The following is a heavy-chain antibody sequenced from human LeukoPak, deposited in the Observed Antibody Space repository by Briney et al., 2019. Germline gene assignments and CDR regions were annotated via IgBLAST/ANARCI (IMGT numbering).Heavy chain of an antibody. CDR3: ARGTSPVLRYFDWLLRPHPYVLHFDY. V-gene: IGHV1-69*06. CDR1: GGTFSSYA. D-gene: IGHD3-9*01. CDR2: IIPLFGTA. J-gene: IGHJ4*02. Sequence: ASVKVSCKASGGTFSSYAISWVRQAPGQGLEWMGGIIPLFGTANYAQKFQGRVTITADKSTSTAYMELSSLRSEDTAVYYCARGTSPVLRYFDWLLRPHPYVLHFDYWGQGTLVTVSS.